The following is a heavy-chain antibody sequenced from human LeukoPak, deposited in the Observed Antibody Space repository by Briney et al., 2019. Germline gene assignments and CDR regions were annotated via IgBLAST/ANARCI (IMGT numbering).Heavy chain of an antibody. CDR3: ARDLTYCGGDCYSKDAFDI. V-gene: IGHV4-39*07. CDR1: GGSISSSTYY. Sequence: SETLSLTCTVSGGSISSSTYYWGWIRQPPGKGLEWIGSIYYSGSTYYNPSLKSRVTISVDTSKNQFSLKLSSVTAADTAVYYCARDLTYCGGDCYSKDAFDIWGQGTMVTVSS. D-gene: IGHD2-21*02. J-gene: IGHJ3*02. CDR2: IYYSGST.